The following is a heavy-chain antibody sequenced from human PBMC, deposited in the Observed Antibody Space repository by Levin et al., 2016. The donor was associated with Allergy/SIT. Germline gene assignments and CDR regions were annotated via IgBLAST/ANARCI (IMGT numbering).Heavy chain of an antibody. CDR3: ARDPDASSNFDP. CDR1: GYTFTGYY. D-gene: IGHD6-13*01. Sequence: ASVKVSCKASGYTFTGYYMHWVRQAPGQGLVWVGMLTPSTGSTAYAQKFQGRVTMTRDTSTSTAYMELRSLRSDDTAVYYCARDPDASSNFDPWGQGTLVTVSS. J-gene: IGHJ5*02. CDR2: LTPSTGST. V-gene: IGHV1-46*01.